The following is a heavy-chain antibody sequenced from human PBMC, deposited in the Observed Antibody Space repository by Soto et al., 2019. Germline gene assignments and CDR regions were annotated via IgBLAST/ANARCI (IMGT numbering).Heavy chain of an antibody. J-gene: IGHJ6*02. V-gene: IGHV3-33*01. CDR3: ARDGYYDGSGSYYQVYYYGMDV. Sequence: QVQLVESGGGVVQPGRSLRLSCAASGLTFSSYGMHWVRQAPGKGLEWVAVIWYDGSNKYYADSVKCRFTISRDNSKNTLYLQMNSLRAEDTAVYYCARDGYYDGSGSYYQVYYYGMDVWGQGTTVTVS. CDR1: GLTFSSYG. D-gene: IGHD3-10*01. CDR2: IWYDGSNK.